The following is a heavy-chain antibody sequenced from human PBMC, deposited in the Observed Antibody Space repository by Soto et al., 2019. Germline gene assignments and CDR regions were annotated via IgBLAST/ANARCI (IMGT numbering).Heavy chain of an antibody. V-gene: IGHV2-5*01. CDR1: GFSLSANGVG. Sequence: SGPTLVNPTQTLTLTCALSGFSLSANGVGVGWIRQAPGGALEWLAIIYWNDGTSIRPTLQSRLSISKDTSKNQVVLSLSSMDPRDTGTYYCARKISGSYRKFDPWGPGAQVTVSS. CDR3: ARKISGSYRKFDP. J-gene: IGHJ5*02. D-gene: IGHD3-22*01. CDR2: IYWNDGT.